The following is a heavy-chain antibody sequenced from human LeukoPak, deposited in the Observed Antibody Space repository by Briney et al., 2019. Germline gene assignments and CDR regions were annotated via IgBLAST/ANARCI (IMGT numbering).Heavy chain of an antibody. CDR3: ARHGYSSSWSL. CDR2: IYYSGST. V-gene: IGHV4-39*01. D-gene: IGHD6-13*01. CDR1: GGSISSSSYY. J-gene: IGHJ4*02. Sequence: TSETLSLTCTVSGGSISSSSYYWGWIRQPPGKGLEWIGSIYYSGSTYYNPSLKSRVTISVDTSKNQFSLKLSSVTAADTAVYYCARHGYSSSWSLWGQGTLVTVSS.